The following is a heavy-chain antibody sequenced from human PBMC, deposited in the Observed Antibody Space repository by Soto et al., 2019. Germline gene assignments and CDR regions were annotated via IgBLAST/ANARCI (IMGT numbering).Heavy chain of an antibody. D-gene: IGHD6-19*01. V-gene: IGHV3-23*01. J-gene: IGHJ5*02. CDR1: GFTFSSYA. Sequence: GGSLRLSCAASGFTFSSYAMNWVRQATGKGLEWVSVMSGSGGGTYYADSVKGRFTISRDNSKNTLYLQMDSLRAEDTAVYYCAKEVSSGWYNWFDPWGQGTLVTVSS. CDR2: MSGSGGGT. CDR3: AKEVSSGWYNWFDP.